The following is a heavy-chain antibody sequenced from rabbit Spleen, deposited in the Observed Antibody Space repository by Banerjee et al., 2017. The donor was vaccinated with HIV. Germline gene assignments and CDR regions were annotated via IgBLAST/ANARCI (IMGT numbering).Heavy chain of an antibody. CDR2: INTGGSGSG. J-gene: IGHJ4*01. D-gene: IGHD4-1*01. CDR3: GRDLDGVIGWNFGW. CDR1: GFSFSSDYY. V-gene: IGHV1S45*01. Sequence: QEQLEESGGGLVKPEGSLTLTCTASGFSFSSDYYICWVRQAPGKGLEWIGCINTGGSGSGYYASWAKGRFAISKTSSTTVTLQMTSLTAADTATYFCGRDLDGVIGWNFGWWGQGTLVTVS.